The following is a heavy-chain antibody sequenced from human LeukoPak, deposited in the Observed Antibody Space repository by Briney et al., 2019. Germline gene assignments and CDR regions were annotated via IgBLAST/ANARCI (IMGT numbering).Heavy chain of an antibody. CDR1: GYTFTSYD. CDR2: MNPNSGNT. J-gene: IGHJ4*02. V-gene: IGHV1-8*03. Sequence: ASVKVSCKASGYTFTSYDINWVRQATGQGLEWMGWMNPNSGNTGYAQKFQGRVTITRNTSTSTAYMELSSLRSEDTAVYYCARGGYYYDSSGYDYWGQGTLVTVSS. CDR3: ARGGYYYDSSGYDY. D-gene: IGHD3-22*01.